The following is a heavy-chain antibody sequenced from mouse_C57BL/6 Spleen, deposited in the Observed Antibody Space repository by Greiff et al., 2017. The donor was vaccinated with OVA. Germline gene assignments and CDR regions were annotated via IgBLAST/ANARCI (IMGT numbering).Heavy chain of an antibody. CDR1: GYTFTSYW. D-gene: IGHD1-1*01. CDR3: AREDYYGSSGGYFDV. V-gene: IGHV1-55*01. CDR2: IYPGSGST. J-gene: IGHJ1*03. Sequence: VQLQQSGAELVKPGASVKMSCKASGYTFTSYWITWVKQRPGQGLEWIGDIYPGSGSTNYNEKFKSKATLTVDTSSSTAYMQLSSLTSEDSAVYYCAREDYYGSSGGYFDVWGTGTTVTVSS.